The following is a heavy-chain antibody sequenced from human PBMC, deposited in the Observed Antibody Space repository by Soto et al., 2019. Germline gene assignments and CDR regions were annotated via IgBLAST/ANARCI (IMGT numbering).Heavy chain of an antibody. D-gene: IGHD3-22*01. V-gene: IGHV4-61*01. Sequence: QVHLQEAGPGMVKPSETLYLTCTVSGGSVISGSYHWSWIRQPPGNALEWIGYIYYSGSTNYHPSLNRRFTISVDTSKIEVSLKQSSVPAADTAVDYCARHYYESSGYYDYWGQGTLVTVSS. CDR1: GGSVISGSYH. CDR2: IYYSGST. J-gene: IGHJ4*02. CDR3: ARHYYESSGYYDY.